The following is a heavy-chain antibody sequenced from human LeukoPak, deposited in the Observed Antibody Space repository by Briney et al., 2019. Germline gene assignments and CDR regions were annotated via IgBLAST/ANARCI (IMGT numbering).Heavy chain of an antibody. V-gene: IGHV1-8*01. CDR1: GYTFTSYD. CDR3: ARGPERSRYGSGSSWFDP. J-gene: IGHJ5*02. CDR2: MNPNSGNT. D-gene: IGHD3-10*01. Sequence: ASVKVSCKASGYTFTSYDINWVRQATGQGLGWKGWMNPNSGNTGYAQKFQGRVTMTRNTSISTAYMELSSLRSEDTAVYYCARGPERSRYGSGSSWFDPWGQGTLVTVSS.